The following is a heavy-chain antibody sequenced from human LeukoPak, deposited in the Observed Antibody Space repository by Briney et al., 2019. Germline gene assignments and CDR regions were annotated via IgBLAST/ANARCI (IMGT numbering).Heavy chain of an antibody. CDR3: ATEHRPVETTQIGTFHDAFDI. CDR1: GYTFTSYG. Sequence: ASVKVSCKASGYTFTSYGISWVRQAPGQGLEWMGWISAYNGNTNYAQKFQGRVTMTEDTSTDTAYMELSSLRSEGTAVYYCATEHRPVETTQIGTFHDAFDIWGQGTMVTVSS. V-gene: IGHV1-18*01. J-gene: IGHJ3*02. CDR2: ISAYNGNT. D-gene: IGHD5-24*01.